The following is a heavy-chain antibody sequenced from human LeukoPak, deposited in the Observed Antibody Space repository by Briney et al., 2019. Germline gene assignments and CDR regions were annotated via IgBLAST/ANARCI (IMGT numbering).Heavy chain of an antibody. CDR3: ARAALVWDIVVMVAAPLDY. CDR1: GFTFSSYA. D-gene: IGHD2-15*01. J-gene: IGHJ4*02. Sequence: PGRSLRLSCAASGFTFSSYAMHWVRQAPGKGLEWVAVISYDGSNKYYADSVKGRFTISRDNSKNTLYLQMNSLRAEDTAVYYCARAALVWDIVVMVAAPLDYWGQGTLVTVSS. V-gene: IGHV3-30*04. CDR2: ISYDGSNK.